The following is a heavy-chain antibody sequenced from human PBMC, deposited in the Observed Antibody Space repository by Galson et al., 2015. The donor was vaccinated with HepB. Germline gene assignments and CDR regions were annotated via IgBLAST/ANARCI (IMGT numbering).Heavy chain of an antibody. CDR3: ATDGAAFHD. CDR1: GFTFSKFW. V-gene: IGHV3-7*03. CDR2: INQDEKEK. Sequence: SLRLSCAASGFTFSKFWMSWARQAPGKGLEWVANINQDEKEKYLADSVKGRFTISRDNDRSSLYLQMNSLRVEDTALYFCATDGAAFHDWGQGTMVTVSS. D-gene: IGHD4/OR15-4a*01. J-gene: IGHJ3*01.